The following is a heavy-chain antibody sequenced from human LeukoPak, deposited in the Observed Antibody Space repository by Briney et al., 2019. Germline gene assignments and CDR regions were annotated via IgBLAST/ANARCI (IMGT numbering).Heavy chain of an antibody. CDR2: INHSGST. Sequence: SETLSLTCAVYGESFSGYYWSWIRQPPGTGLEWIGEINHSGSTNYNPSLKSRVTISVDTSKNQFSLKLSSVTAADTAVYYCARGRLYGDPLGYCYYGMDVWGKGTTVTVSS. CDR1: GESFSGYY. V-gene: IGHV4-34*01. D-gene: IGHD4-17*01. J-gene: IGHJ6*04. CDR3: ARGRLYGDPLGYCYYGMDV.